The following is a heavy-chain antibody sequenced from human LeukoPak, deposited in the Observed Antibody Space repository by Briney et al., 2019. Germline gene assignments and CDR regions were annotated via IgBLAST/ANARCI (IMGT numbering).Heavy chain of an antibody. Sequence: WASVKVSCKASGYSFTGYYMHWVRQAPGQGLEWMGWINPNSGGTNYAQKFQGRVTMTRDTSISTAYMELSRLRSDDTAVYYCARANYDYVWGSYRVPSPFDYWGQGTLVTVSS. CDR2: INPNSGGT. V-gene: IGHV1-2*02. D-gene: IGHD3-16*02. J-gene: IGHJ4*02. CDR1: GYSFTGYY. CDR3: ARANYDYVWGSYRVPSPFDY.